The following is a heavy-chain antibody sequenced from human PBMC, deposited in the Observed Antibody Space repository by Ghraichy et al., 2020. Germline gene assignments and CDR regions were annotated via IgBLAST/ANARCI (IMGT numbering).Heavy chain of an antibody. CDR1: GFIFSDFY. J-gene: IGHJ4*02. CDR2: ISTRGTNI. Sequence: GGSLRLSCAASGFIFSDFYMTWVRQAPGKGLEWVSYISTRGTNIQYADSVRGRFTVSRDNAEKSLYLQMNSLRAEDTAVYYCARRHGYFDYWGQGTLVAVSS. V-gene: IGHV3-11*01. CDR3: ARRHGYFDY.